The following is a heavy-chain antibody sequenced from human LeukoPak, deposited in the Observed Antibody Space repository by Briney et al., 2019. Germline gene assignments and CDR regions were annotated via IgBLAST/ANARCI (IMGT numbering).Heavy chain of an antibody. CDR3: ARDWRMMYCSGGSCYGLDY. J-gene: IGHJ4*02. CDR2: INPNSGGT. Sequence: GASVKVSCKASGYTFTGYYMHWVRQAPGQGLEWMGWINPNSGGTNYAPKFQGRVTMTRDTSISTAYMELSRLRSEDTAVYYCARDWRMMYCSGGSCYGLDYWGQGTLVTVSS. CDR1: GYTFTGYY. D-gene: IGHD2-15*01. V-gene: IGHV1-2*02.